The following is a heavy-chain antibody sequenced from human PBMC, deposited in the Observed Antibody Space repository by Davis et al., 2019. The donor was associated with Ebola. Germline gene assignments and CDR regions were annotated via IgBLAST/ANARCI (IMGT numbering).Heavy chain of an antibody. D-gene: IGHD6-13*01. V-gene: IGHV5-51*01. Sequence: GESLKISCKASGYGFTSYWIGWVRQMPGKGLEWMGIIYPGDSDSRYSPSFQGQVTISADKSISTAYLQWSSLKASDTAMYYCARSPGYSSNRVYYFDYWGQGTLVTVSS. CDR1: GYGFTSYW. CDR2: IYPGDSDS. CDR3: ARSPGYSSNRVYYFDY. J-gene: IGHJ4*02.